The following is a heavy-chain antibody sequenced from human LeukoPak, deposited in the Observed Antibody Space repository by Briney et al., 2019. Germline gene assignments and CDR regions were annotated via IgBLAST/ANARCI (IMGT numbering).Heavy chain of an antibody. D-gene: IGHD1-26*01. CDR2: INPNSGGT. V-gene: IGHV1-2*04. CDR1: GYTFTDYY. Sequence: GASVKVSCKASGYTFTDYYTHWVRQAPGQGLEWMGWINPNSGGTNYAQKFQGWVTMTRDTSISTGYMELSRLKSDDTAVYYCARGLGGANYHLDYWGQGTLVTVSS. CDR3: ARGLGGANYHLDY. J-gene: IGHJ4*02.